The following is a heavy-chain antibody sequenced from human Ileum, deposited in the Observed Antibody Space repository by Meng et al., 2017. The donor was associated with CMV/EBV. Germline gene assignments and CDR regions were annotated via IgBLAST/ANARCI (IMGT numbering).Heavy chain of an antibody. CDR3: ASGRLQFTPSALQH. D-gene: IGHD5-24*01. CDR2: VNNRGRT. V-gene: IGHV4-34*02. CDR1: GEPLNGFF. Sequence: QGQLQQWVAGLLNPSETLSLACAVSGEPLNGFFCSWIRQPPGRGLEWIGEVNNRGRTNYNPSLKSRLAISIDTSKRQLSLMVTSVTAADSAIYYCASGRLQFTPSALQHWGPGTLVTVSS. J-gene: IGHJ1*01.